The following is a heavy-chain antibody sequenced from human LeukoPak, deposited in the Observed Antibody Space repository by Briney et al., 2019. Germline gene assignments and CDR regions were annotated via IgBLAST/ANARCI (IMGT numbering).Heavy chain of an antibody. CDR1: GGTFSSYA. CDR2: IIPIFGTA. D-gene: IGHD3-10*01. J-gene: IGHJ4*02. V-gene: IGHV1-69*13. Sequence: SVKVSCKASGGTFSSYAISWVRQAPGQGLEWMGGIIPIFGTANYAQKFQGRVTITADESTSTAYMELSSLRSEDTALYYCARDKTTDYYGSGSLDYWGQGTLVTVX. CDR3: ARDKTTDYYGSGSLDY.